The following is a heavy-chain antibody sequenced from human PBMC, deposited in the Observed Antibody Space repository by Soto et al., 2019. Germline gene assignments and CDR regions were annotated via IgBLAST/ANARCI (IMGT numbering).Heavy chain of an antibody. D-gene: IGHD5-12*01. J-gene: IGHJ6*03. V-gene: IGHV6-1*02. Sequence: QVQLQQSGPGLVKPSQSLSLTCAISGDSVSRDSAAWNWIRQTPSRGLEWLGRIYYRSKWWNNYEVSVNSRITISPDTSKNQFSLQLSSVTPEDTAVYYCARGSWDDVSGHYYIDVWDEGTTVTVSS. CDR2: IYYRSKWWN. CDR3: ARGSWDDVSGHYYIDV. CDR1: GDSVSRDSAA.